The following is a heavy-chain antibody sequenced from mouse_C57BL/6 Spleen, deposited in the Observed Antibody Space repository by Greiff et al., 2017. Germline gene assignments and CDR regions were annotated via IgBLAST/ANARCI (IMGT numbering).Heavy chain of an antibody. D-gene: IGHD4-1*01. CDR1: GYTFTDYN. CDR2: INPNNGGT. V-gene: IGHV1-18*01. CDR3: ARRGWDGGAMDY. Sequence: VQLQQSGPELVKPGASVKIPCKASGYTFTDYNMDWVKQSHGKSLEWIGDINPNNGGTIYNQKFKGKATLTVDKSSSTAYMELRSLTSEDTAVYYCARRGWDGGAMDYWGQGTSVTVSS. J-gene: IGHJ4*01.